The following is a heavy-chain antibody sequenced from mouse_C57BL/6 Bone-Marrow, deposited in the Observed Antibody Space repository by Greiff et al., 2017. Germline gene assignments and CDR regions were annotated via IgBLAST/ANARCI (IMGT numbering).Heavy chain of an antibody. J-gene: IGHJ1*03. V-gene: IGHV1-64*01. CDR1: GYTFTSYW. D-gene: IGHD1-1*01. Sequence: QVQLQQPGAELVKPGASVKLSCKASGYTFTSYWMHWVKQRPGQGLEWIGMIHPNSGSTNYNEKFKSKDTLTVDKSSSTAYMQLSSLTSEDSAVYYSAITTVVDWYFDVWGTGTTVTVSS. CDR2: IHPNSGST. CDR3: AITTVVDWYFDV.